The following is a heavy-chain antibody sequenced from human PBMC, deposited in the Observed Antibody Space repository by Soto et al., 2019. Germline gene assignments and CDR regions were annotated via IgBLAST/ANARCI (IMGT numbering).Heavy chain of an antibody. CDR3: AKREVGATSDWFDP. V-gene: IGHV3-23*01. CDR2: ISGKRGKT. Sequence: TGGALRLSCGAPGFTFSRYSMSWVRPAPRKGLEGVSAISGKRGKTYYAKSVKGRFTISRDNSKNTLYLQMNSLRAEDTAVYYCAKREVGATSDWFDPWGQGTLVTVSS. J-gene: IGHJ5*02. CDR1: GFTFSRYS. D-gene: IGHD1-26*01.